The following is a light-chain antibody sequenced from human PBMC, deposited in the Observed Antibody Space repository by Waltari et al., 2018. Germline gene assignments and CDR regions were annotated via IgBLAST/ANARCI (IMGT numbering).Light chain of an antibody. CDR3: QQYNSYPWT. Sequence: DIQMPQSPSTLSASVGDRVTITCRASQSISSWLAWYQQKPGKAPKLLIYKASSLESGVPSRFSGSGSGTEFTLTISSLQPDDFATYYCQQYNSYPWTFGQGTEVEIK. CDR2: KAS. V-gene: IGKV1-5*03. J-gene: IGKJ1*01. CDR1: QSISSW.